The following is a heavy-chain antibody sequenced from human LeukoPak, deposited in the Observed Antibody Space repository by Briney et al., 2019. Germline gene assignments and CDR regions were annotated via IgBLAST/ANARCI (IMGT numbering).Heavy chain of an antibody. CDR1: GFTFSSYA. Sequence: PGGSLRLSCAASGFTFSSYAMSWVRQAPGKGLEWVSAISGSGGSTYYADSVKGRFTISRDNSKNTLYLQMNSLRAEDTAVYYCATKGLWNGAYFDYWGQGTLVTVSS. V-gene: IGHV3-23*01. D-gene: IGHD3-3*01. CDR3: ATKGLWNGAYFDY. J-gene: IGHJ4*02. CDR2: ISGSGGST.